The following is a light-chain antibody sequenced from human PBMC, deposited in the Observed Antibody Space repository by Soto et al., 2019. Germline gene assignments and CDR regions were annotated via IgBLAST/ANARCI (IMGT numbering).Light chain of an antibody. J-gene: IGLJ1*01. CDR1: SSDVGGYNY. V-gene: IGLV2-14*01. CDR3: SSFTSSSSYV. CDR2: DVN. Sequence: QSALTQPRSVSGSPGQSVTISCTGTSSDVGGYNYVSWYQQHPGKAPKLIIYDVNNRPAGVSNRFSGSKTGNTASLIISGLQAEDEADYYCSSFTSSSSYVFGSGTKLTVL.